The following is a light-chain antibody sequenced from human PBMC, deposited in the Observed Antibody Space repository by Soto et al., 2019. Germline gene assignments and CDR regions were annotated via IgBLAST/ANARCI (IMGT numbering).Light chain of an antibody. CDR1: QCLLYSNGYNY. CDR3: MQALQAPLT. J-gene: IGKJ1*01. CDR2: LGS. Sequence: DIVITQSPLSLPFTPLDPSSISCRSSQCLLYSNGYNYLDWYLQKPGQSPQLLIYLGSNRASGVPDRFSGSVSGTDFTLKISRVEAEDVGLYYCMQALQAPLTFGQGTKVDIK. V-gene: IGKV2-28*01.